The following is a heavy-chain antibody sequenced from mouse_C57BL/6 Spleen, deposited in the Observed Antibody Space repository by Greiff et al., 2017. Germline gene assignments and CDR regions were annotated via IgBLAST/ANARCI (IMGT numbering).Heavy chain of an antibody. CDR3: TSALTGSFAF. CDR2: ISSDGDYI. CDR1: GFTFSSYA. Sequence: EVKLVESGEGLVKPGGSLKLSCAASGFTFSSYAMSWVRQTPEKRLEWVAYISSDGDYIYYADTVKGRFTISRDNARNTLYLQMSSLKSEDTAMYYCTSALTGSFAFWGPGTLVTVSA. V-gene: IGHV5-9-1*02. J-gene: IGHJ3*01. D-gene: IGHD4-1*01.